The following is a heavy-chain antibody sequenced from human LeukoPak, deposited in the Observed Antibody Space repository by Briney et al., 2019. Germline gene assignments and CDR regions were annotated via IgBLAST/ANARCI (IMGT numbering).Heavy chain of an antibody. CDR1: GGSISGSSYY. V-gene: IGHV4-39*01. D-gene: IGHD3-10*01. Sequence: SETLSLTCTVSGGSISGSSYYWGWIRQPPGKGLEWIGSIYYSGSAYYNPSLKSRVTISVDTSKNQFSLKLSSVTAADTAVYYCARHSLSLRGVDRYYFDYWGQGTLVTVSS. J-gene: IGHJ4*02. CDR2: IYYSGSA. CDR3: ARHSLSLRGVDRYYFDY.